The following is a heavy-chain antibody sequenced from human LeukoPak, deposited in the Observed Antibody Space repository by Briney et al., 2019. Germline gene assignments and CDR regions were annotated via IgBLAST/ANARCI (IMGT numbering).Heavy chain of an antibody. CDR2: IRYDGNNK. CDR1: GFTFSSYG. D-gene: IGHD3-22*01. Sequence: GGSLRLSCAASGFTFSSYGMHWVRQAPGKGLEWVAFIRYDGNNKYYADSVKGRFTISRDNSKNTLYLQMNSLRAEDTAVYYCAKDHSTYYHDSRTLDYWGQGTLVTVSS. V-gene: IGHV3-30*02. CDR3: AKDHSTYYHDSRTLDY. J-gene: IGHJ4*02.